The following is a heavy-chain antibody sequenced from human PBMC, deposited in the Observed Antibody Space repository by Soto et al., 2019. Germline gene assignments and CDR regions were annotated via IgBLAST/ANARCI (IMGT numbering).Heavy chain of an antibody. D-gene: IGHD3-16*01. CDR3: AMVDVYVTPSPQDV. V-gene: IGHV1-18*01. CDR2: INTYNGNT. CDR1: GYTFTRYG. Sequence: QVQLVQSGAEVKNPGASVKVSYKASGYTFTRYGIGWARQAPGQGLEWMGWINTYNGNTNYAQNVQGRVTLTTDTXXSTAYMELRSLRSNDTAIYYCAMVDVYVTPSPQDVWGQGTTVIVSS. J-gene: IGHJ6*02.